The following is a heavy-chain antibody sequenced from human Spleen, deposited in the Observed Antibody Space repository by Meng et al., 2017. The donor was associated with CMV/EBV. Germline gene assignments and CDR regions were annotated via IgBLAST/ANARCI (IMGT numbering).Heavy chain of an antibody. CDR2: INHSGST. V-gene: IGHV4-34*01. CDR1: GGSFSGYY. CDR3: ARGRYIAAAEHNWFDP. Sequence: GSLRLSCAVYGGSFSGYYWSWIRQPPGKGLEWIGEINHSGSTNYNPSLKSRVTISVDTSKDQFSLKLSSVTAADTAVYYCARGRYIAAAEHNWFDPWGQGTLVTVSS. J-gene: IGHJ5*02. D-gene: IGHD6-13*01.